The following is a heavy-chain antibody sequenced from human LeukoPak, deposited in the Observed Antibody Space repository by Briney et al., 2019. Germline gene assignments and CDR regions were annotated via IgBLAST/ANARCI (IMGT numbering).Heavy chain of an antibody. Sequence: PGGSLRLSCAASGFTFRNHGMHWVRQAPGKGLEWVAVIWYDGSSKFYVDSVKGRFTISRDNSKNTLYLQMDGLRAEDTAVYYCASRSLGSYFSLVDYWGQGTLVTVSS. V-gene: IGHV3-33*03. CDR1: GFTFRNHG. D-gene: IGHD1-26*01. J-gene: IGHJ4*02. CDR2: IWYDGSSK. CDR3: ASRSLGSYFSLVDY.